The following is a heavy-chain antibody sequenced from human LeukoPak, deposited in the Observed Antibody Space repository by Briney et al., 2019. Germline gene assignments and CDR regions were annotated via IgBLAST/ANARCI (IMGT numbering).Heavy chain of an antibody. CDR3: ARDIHCSGGSCYPNDAFDI. D-gene: IGHD2-15*01. V-gene: IGHV4-59*01. J-gene: IGHJ3*02. CDR2: IYYSGST. Sequence: SETLSLTCTVSGGSISSYYWSWIRQPPGKGLEWIGYIYYSGSTNYNPSLKSRATISVDTSKNQFSLKLSSVTAADTAVYYCARDIHCSGGSCYPNDAFDIWGQGTMVTVSS. CDR1: GGSISSYY.